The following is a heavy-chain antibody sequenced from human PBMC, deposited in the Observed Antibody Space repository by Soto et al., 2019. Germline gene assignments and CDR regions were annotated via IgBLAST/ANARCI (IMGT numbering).Heavy chain of an antibody. CDR2: IYHSGST. J-gene: IGHJ2*01. V-gene: IGHV4-30-2*01. CDR1: GGSISSGGYS. Sequence: QLQLQESRSGLVKPSQTLSLTCAVSGGSISSGGYSWSWIRQPPGKGLEWIGYIYHSGSTYYNPSLKSRVTISVDRSKNQFSLKLSSVTAADTAVYYCTRDPGLWGRGTLVTVSS. CDR3: TRDPGL.